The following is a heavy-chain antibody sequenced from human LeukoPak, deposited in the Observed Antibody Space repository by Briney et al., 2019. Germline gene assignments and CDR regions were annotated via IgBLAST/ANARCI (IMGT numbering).Heavy chain of an antibody. D-gene: IGHD3-10*01. CDR3: ARDRDDEYYFDY. CDR1: GFTFSSYE. J-gene: IGHJ4*02. CDR2: ISSSGSTI. Sequence: GGSLRLSCAASGFTFSSYEMNWVRQAPGEGLEWVSYISSSGSTIYYADSVKGRFTISRDNAKNSLYLQMNSLRAEDTAVYYCARDRDDEYYFDYWGQGTLVTVST. V-gene: IGHV3-48*03.